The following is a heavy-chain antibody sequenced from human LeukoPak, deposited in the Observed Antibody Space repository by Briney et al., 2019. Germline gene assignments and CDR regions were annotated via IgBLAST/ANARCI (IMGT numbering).Heavy chain of an antibody. CDR1: GFTFSSYG. CDR3: AKVPESDP. J-gene: IGHJ5*02. Sequence: PGGSLRLSCAASGFTFSSYGMHWVRQAPGKGLEWVSFIRCDGSNKYYADSVKGRFTISRDNAKNSLYLQMNSLRAEDTAVYYFAKVPESDPWGQENPGHRLL. V-gene: IGHV3-30*02. CDR2: IRCDGSNK.